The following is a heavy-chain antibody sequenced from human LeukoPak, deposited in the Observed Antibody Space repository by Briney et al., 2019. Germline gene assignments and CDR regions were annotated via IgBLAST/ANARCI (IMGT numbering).Heavy chain of an antibody. CDR2: ISYSGRT. CDR3: ARNVWSGYSSDWFDP. CDR1: GGSISGNY. Sequence: SETLSLTCTVSGGSISGNYWTWIRQPPGKGLEWIGYISYSGRTNYNSSLKSRVTISVDTSKNQFSLKLSSVTAADTAVYYCARNVWSGYSSDWFDPWGQGALVTVSS. V-gene: IGHV4-59*08. J-gene: IGHJ5*02. D-gene: IGHD3-3*01.